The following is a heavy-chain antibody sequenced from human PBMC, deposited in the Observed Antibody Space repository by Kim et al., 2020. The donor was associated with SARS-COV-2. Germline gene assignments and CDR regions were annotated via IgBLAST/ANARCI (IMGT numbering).Heavy chain of an antibody. D-gene: IGHD3-22*01. CDR3: ARGGTYYDSSGEWDMDV. CDR2: ISGDGSST. Sequence: GGSLRLSCAASGFTFSSFWIHWVRQAPGKGLLWVSRISGDGSSTSYADSVKGRFTISRDNAKNTLYLQMNSLRAEDTAVYYCARGGTYYDSSGEWDMDVWGQGTTVTVSS. J-gene: IGHJ6*02. CDR1: GFTFSSFW. V-gene: IGHV3-74*01.